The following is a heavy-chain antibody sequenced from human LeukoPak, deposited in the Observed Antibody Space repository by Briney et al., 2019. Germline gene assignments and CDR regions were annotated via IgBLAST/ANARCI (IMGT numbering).Heavy chain of an antibody. D-gene: IGHD5/OR15-5a*01. CDR1: GGTFSSYA. J-gene: IGHJ4*02. V-gene: IGHV1-2*02. CDR3: ARFDQVSETAGGY. Sequence: ASVKVSCKASGGTFSSYAFSWVRQAPGQGLEWMGWINPHSGGTNYAQKFQGRVTMTRDTSISTAYMELSRLRSDDTAVYYCARFDQVSETAGGYWGQGTLVTVSS. CDR2: INPHSGGT.